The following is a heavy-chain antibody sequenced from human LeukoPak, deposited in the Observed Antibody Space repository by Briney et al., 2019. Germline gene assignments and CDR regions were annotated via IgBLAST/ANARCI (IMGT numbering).Heavy chain of an antibody. CDR2: IYTSGST. V-gene: IGHV4-4*07. CDR1: GGSISSYY. J-gene: IGHJ6*03. CDR3: ARSQGWNYYYYYYMDV. Sequence: PSETLSLTCTVSGGSISSYYWSWIRQPAGKGLEWIGRIYTSGSTNYNPSLKSRVTISVDTSKNQFSLKLSSVTAADTAVYYCARSQGWNYYYYYYMDVWGKGTTVTVSS. D-gene: IGHD1-1*01.